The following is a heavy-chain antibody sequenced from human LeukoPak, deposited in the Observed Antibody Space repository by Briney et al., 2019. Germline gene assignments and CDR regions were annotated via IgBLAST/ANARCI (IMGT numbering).Heavy chain of an antibody. CDR3: ARANGDLGIVDY. Sequence: ASVTVSFKASGYTFTNYGMSGVGQAPGQGGEGMGRISAYNGNTNYAQKLQGRETMNTDTTTSTAYMELSSLRSDDPAVYYCARANGDLGIVDYWGQGTLVTVSS. V-gene: IGHV1-18*01. CDR1: GYTFTNYG. D-gene: IGHD4-17*01. CDR2: ISAYNGNT. J-gene: IGHJ4*02.